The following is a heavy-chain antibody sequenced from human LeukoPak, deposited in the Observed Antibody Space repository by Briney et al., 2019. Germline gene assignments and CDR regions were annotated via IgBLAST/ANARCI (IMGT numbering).Heavy chain of an antibody. Sequence: PSETLSLTCAVSGGYISSSDWWSWVRQPPGQGLEWIGGIYHSGNSNYNPSLKSRVTFSIDKSKNQFSLRLSSVTVADTAVYYCARAPNYGDPEYFDYWGQGTLVSVSS. V-gene: IGHV4-4*02. D-gene: IGHD4-17*01. CDR2: IYHSGNS. CDR3: ARAPNYGDPEYFDY. J-gene: IGHJ4*02. CDR1: GGYISSSDW.